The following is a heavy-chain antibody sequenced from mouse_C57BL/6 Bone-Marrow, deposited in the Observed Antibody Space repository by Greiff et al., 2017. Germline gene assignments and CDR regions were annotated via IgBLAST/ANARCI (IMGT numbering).Heavy chain of an antibody. Sequence: QVQLQQPGAELVKPGASVKLSCKASGYTFTSYWMHWVKQRPGRGLEWIGRIDPNSGGTKYNEKFKSKATLTVDKPSSPAYMQLSSLTSEDSAVYYCASAATVVAKDAMDYWGQGTSVTVSS. CDR1: GYTFTSYW. J-gene: IGHJ4*01. V-gene: IGHV1-72*01. CDR3: ASAATVVAKDAMDY. D-gene: IGHD1-1*01. CDR2: IDPNSGGT.